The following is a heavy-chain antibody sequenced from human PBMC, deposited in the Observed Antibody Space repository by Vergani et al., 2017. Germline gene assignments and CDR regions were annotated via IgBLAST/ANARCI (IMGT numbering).Heavy chain of an antibody. V-gene: IGHV3-9*01. CDR1: GFTFDDYA. D-gene: IGHD3-3*01. CDR2: ISWYSGSI. Sequence: EVQLVESGGGLVQPGRSLRLSCAASGFTFDDYAMHWVRQAPGKGLEWVSGISWYSGSIGYADSVKGRFTISRDNAKNSLYLQMNSLRAEDTALYYCAKDHYDFWSGYPNLSPFDLWGRGTLVTVSS. J-gene: IGHJ2*01. CDR3: AKDHYDFWSGYPNLSPFDL.